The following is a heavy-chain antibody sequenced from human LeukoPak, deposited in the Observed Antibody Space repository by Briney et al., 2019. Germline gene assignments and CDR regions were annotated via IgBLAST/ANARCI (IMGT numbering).Heavy chain of an antibody. CDR3: ARERIATTGTGWFDP. V-gene: IGHV3-30*04. CDR1: TPIPATYS. Sequence: RQSMRLARPPSTPIPATYSIDWVRHAPGNGLGWDAVISDEGSIKYYADSVKGRFTISRDNSKNTLYLLMNSLRTEDTAFYYCARERIATTGTGWFDPWGQGTLVTVSS. CDR2: ISDEGSIK. D-gene: IGHD6-13*01. J-gene: IGHJ5*02.